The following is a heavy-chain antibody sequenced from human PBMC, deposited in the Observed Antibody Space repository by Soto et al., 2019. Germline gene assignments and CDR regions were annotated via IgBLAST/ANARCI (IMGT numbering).Heavy chain of an antibody. V-gene: IGHV3-48*02. CDR2: ISSRSSTI. CDR3: ARDGVETVDTAMATDY. J-gene: IGHJ4*02. CDR1: GFTFSSYS. Sequence: GGSLRLSCAASGFTFSSYSMNWVRQAPGKGLEWVSYISSRSSTIYYADSVKGRFTISRDNAKNSLYLQMNSLRDEDTAVYYCARDGVETVDTAMATDYWGQGTLVTVSS. D-gene: IGHD5-18*01.